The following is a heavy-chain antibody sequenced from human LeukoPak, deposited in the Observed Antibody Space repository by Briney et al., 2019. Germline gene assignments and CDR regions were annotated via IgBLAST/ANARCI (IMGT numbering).Heavy chain of an antibody. CDR2: ISSSSSTI. J-gene: IGHJ4*02. D-gene: IGHD6-19*01. Sequence: PGGSLRLSCAASGFTFSSYSMNWVRQAPGKGLEWVSYISSSSSTIYYADSVKGRFTISRDNAKNSLYLQMNSLRDEHTAVNYCARAPFAAVAGMSDYWGQGTLVTVSS. V-gene: IGHV3-48*02. CDR1: GFTFSSYS. CDR3: ARAPFAAVAGMSDY.